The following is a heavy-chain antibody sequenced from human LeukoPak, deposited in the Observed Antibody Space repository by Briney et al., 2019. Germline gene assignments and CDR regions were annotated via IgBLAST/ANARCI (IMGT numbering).Heavy chain of an antibody. V-gene: IGHV3-30*02. Sequence: PGGSLRLSCAASGFTFSTYGMHWVCQAPGKGLEWVAFIRYDGSKKYYADSVKGRFTISRDNSKNTLYLQMNSLRAEDTAVYYCAKDQKRGYSYGYVFYHYYMDVWGKGTTVTISS. CDR2: IRYDGSKK. CDR1: GFTFSTYG. J-gene: IGHJ6*03. D-gene: IGHD5-18*01. CDR3: AKDQKRGYSYGYVFYHYYMDV.